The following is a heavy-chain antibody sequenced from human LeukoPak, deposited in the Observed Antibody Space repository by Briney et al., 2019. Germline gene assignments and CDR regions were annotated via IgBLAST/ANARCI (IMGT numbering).Heavy chain of an antibody. J-gene: IGHJ5*02. D-gene: IGHD2-8*02. CDR3: ARDRKSTYCTGDSCRLNRFDP. V-gene: IGHV3-30*02. CDR1: GFTFSSYG. Sequence: PGGSLRLSCAASGFTFSSYGMHWVRQAPGKGLEWVAFIRYDGSNKYYADSVKGRFTISRDNSKNTLYLQMNSLRAEDTAVYYCARDRKSTYCTGDSCRLNRFDPWGQGTLVTVSS. CDR2: IRYDGSNK.